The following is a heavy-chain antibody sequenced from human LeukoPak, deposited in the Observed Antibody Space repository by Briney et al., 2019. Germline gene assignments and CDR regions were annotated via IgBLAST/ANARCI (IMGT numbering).Heavy chain of an antibody. D-gene: IGHD3-16*01. CDR1: GYTFTSYY. CDR2: INPSGGST. V-gene: IGHV1-46*01. J-gene: IGHJ3*02. Sequence: ASVKVSCKASGYTFTSYYMHWVRQAPGQGLEWMEIINPSGGSTSYAQKFQGRVTMTRDTSTSTVYMELSSLRSEDTAVYYCARGVPFLGGSQDAFDIWGQGTVVTVSS. CDR3: ARGVPFLGGSQDAFDI.